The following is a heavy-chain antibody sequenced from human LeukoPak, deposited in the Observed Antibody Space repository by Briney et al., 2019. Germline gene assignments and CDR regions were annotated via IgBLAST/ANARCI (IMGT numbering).Heavy chain of an antibody. J-gene: IGHJ5*02. Sequence: ASVKLSCKASGYTFTGYYMHWVRQAPGQGLEWMGWINPNSGGTNYAQKFQGRVTMTRDTSISTAYMELSRLRSDDTAVYYCARAVVPAAIWWFDPWGQGTLVTVSS. CDR1: GYTFTGYY. V-gene: IGHV1-2*02. D-gene: IGHD2-2*02. CDR2: INPNSGGT. CDR3: ARAVVPAAIWWFDP.